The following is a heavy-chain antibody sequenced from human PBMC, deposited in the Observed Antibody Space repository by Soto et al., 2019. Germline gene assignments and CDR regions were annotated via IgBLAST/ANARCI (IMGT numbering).Heavy chain of an antibody. V-gene: IGHV3-30*18. CDR3: AKDLDIVVVPAAPGY. CDR1: GFTFSSYG. J-gene: IGHJ4*02. D-gene: IGHD2-2*01. CDR2: ISYDGSNK. Sequence: QVQLVESGGGVVQPGRSLRLSCAASGFTFSSYGMHWVRQAPGKGLEWVAVISYDGSNKYYADSVKGRFTISRDNSKNTLYLQMNSLRAEDTAVYYCAKDLDIVVVPAAPGYWGQGTLVTVSS.